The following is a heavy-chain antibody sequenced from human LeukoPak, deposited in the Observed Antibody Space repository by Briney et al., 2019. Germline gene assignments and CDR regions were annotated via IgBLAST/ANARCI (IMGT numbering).Heavy chain of an antibody. CDR3: ARDTGTTGEVKFDP. CDR1: GYSISSGFY. V-gene: IGHV4-38-2*02. D-gene: IGHD4-17*01. J-gene: IGHJ5*02. Sequence: SETLSLTCTVSGYSISSGFYWGWIRPPPGKGLECIGSIYHSGSTYYNPSLKSRVTISVDTSKNQFSLNLSSVTAADTAMYYCARDTGTTGEVKFDPWGQGTLVTVSS. CDR2: IYHSGST.